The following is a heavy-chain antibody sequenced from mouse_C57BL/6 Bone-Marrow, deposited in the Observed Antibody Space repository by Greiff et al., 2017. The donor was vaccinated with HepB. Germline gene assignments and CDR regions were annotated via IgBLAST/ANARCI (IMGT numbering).Heavy chain of an antibody. V-gene: IGHV5-16*01. D-gene: IGHD2-3*01. CDR1: GFTFSDYY. CDR3: ARGWLPWYFDV. CDR2: INYDGSST. J-gene: IGHJ1*03. Sequence: EVQLVESEGGLVQPGSSMKLSCTASGFTFSDYYMAWVRQVPEKGLEWVANINYDGSSTYYLDSLKSRFIISRDNAKNILYLQMSSLKSEDTATYYCARGWLPWYFDVWGTGTTVTVSS.